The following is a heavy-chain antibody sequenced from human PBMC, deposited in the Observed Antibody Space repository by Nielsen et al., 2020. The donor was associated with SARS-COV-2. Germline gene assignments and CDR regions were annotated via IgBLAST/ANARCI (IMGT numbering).Heavy chain of an antibody. D-gene: IGHD5-12*01. J-gene: IGHJ5*02. Sequence: ASVKVSCKASGYTFTSYPMNWVRRAPGQGLEWMGWINTNTGSPTYAQGFTGRFVFSLETSVSTAYLQISSLKAEDTAVYYCAKDRGSNVDDWFDPWGQGTLVTVSS. CDR2: INTNTGSP. CDR1: GYTFTSYP. V-gene: IGHV7-4-1*02. CDR3: AKDRGSNVDDWFDP.